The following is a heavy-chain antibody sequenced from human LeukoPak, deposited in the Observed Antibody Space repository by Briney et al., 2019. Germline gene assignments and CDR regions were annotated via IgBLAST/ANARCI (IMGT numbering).Heavy chain of an antibody. CDR2: INAGNGNT. J-gene: IGHJ4*02. Sequence: ASVTVSCQASGYTFTSYPIHWVRQTPGPRLECMECINAGNGNTKYSQKFQGRVTITRDTSASTAYVELSSLRSEDTAVSYCARGDYVWGSYRTGIDYWGQGTLVTVSS. CDR1: GYTFTSYP. CDR3: ARGDYVWGSYRTGIDY. V-gene: IGHV1-3*01. D-gene: IGHD3-16*02.